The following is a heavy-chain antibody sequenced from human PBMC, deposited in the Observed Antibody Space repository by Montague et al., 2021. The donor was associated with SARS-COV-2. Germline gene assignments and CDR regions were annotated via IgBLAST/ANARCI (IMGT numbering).Heavy chain of an antibody. CDR3: ARGADYDFWSGYLRYKWFDP. Sequence: TLSLTCTVSGGSISAGYYWTWIRQIPWKGLEWIGYIYYSGSTXXNPXXXSRLTISVDTSKKQFSLKLSSVTTADTAVYYCARGADYDFWSGYLRYKWFDPWGRGTPVTVSS. CDR2: IYYSGST. CDR1: GGSISAGYY. V-gene: IGHV4-31*03. D-gene: IGHD3-3*01. J-gene: IGHJ5*02.